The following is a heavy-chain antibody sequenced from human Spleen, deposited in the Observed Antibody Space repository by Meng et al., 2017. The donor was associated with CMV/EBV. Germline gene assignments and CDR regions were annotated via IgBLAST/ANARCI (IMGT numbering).Heavy chain of an antibody. CDR2: IIPIFGTA. J-gene: IGHJ5*02. CDR3: AREGGDIVVVPAAT. D-gene: IGHD2-2*01. V-gene: IGHV1-69*05. CDR1: GGTFSSYA. Sequence: SVQVSCKASGGTFSSYAISWVRQAPGQGLEWMGGIIPIFGTANYAQKFQGRVTITTDESTSTAYMELSSLRSEDTAVYYCAREGGDIVVVPAATWGQGTLVTVSS.